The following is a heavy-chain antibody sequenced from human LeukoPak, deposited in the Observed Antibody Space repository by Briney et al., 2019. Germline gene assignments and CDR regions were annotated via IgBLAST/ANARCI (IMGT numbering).Heavy chain of an antibody. CDR1: GFTVSSNY. CDR3: ARGTLGPAAVYSFDY. CDR2: IYSGGST. D-gene: IGHD2-2*01. V-gene: IGHV3-66*01. J-gene: IGHJ4*02. Sequence: GGSLRLSCAASGFTVSSNYMSWVRQAPGKGLEWVSVIYSGGSTYYADSVKGRFTISRDNSKNTLCLQMNSLRAEDTAVYYCARGTLGPAAVYSFDYWGQGTLVTVSS.